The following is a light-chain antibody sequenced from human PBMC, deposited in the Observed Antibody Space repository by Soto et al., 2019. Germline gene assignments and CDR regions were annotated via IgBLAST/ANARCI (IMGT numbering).Light chain of an antibody. V-gene: IGLV2-11*01. CDR2: DVS. Sequence: QSVLTQPRSVSGSPGQSVTISCTGTSSDVGDYNYVSWYQQHPGKAPKVMIYDVSKRPSGVPDRFSGSKSGNTASLTISGLQAEDEADYYCCSYAGISSYVFGAGTKLTVL. J-gene: IGLJ1*01. CDR3: CSYAGISSYV. CDR1: SSDVGDYNY.